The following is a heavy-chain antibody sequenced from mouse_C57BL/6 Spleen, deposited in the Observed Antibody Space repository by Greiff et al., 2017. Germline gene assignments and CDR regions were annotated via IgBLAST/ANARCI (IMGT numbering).Heavy chain of an antibody. CDR3: ARSSYYYGSSYDWYFDV. CDR1: GYAFSSSW. J-gene: IGHJ1*03. CDR2: IYPGDGDT. V-gene: IGHV1-82*01. D-gene: IGHD1-1*01. Sequence: QVQLQQSGPELVKPGASVKISCKASGYAFSSSWMNWVKQRPGKGLEWIGRIYPGDGDTNYNGKFKGKATLTADKSSSTAYMQLSSLTSEDSAVYFCARSSYYYGSSYDWYFDVWGTGTTVTVSS.